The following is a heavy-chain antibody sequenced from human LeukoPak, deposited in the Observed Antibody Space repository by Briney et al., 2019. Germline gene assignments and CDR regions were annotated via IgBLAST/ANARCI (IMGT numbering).Heavy chain of an antibody. Sequence: PGGSLRLSCAASGFTLRNHGMNWVRQAPGKGLEWVSGISPSGGGTHYADSVKGRFTISRDDSKNTLSLQMNSLRVEDTALYYCAQDIAWGAFEHWGQGTLVTVSS. CDR3: AQDIAWGAFEH. J-gene: IGHJ4*02. CDR2: ISPSGGGT. V-gene: IGHV3-23*01. D-gene: IGHD7-27*01. CDR1: GFTLRNHG.